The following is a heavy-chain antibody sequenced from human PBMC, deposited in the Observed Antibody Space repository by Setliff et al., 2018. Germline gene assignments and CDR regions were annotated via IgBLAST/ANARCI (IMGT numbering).Heavy chain of an antibody. CDR3: ARDRRIVGARHAFDI. Sequence: SETLSLTCAVYGGSFSGYYWSWIRQPPGKGLEWIGEINHSGSTNYSPSLKSRVTISVDTSKNQFSLKLSSVTAADTAVYYCARDRRIVGARHAFDIWGQGTMVTVSS. J-gene: IGHJ3*02. D-gene: IGHD1-26*01. CDR2: INHSGST. V-gene: IGHV4-34*01. CDR1: GGSFSGYY.